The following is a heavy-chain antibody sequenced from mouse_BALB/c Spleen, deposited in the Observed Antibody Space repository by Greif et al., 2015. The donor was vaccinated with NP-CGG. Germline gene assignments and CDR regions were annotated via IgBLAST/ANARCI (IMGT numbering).Heavy chain of an antibody. CDR1: GYTFTSYW. Sequence: QVQLQQSGPELVRPGASVKMSCKASGYTFTSYWMHWVKQRPGQGLEWIGMIDPSNSETRLNQKFKDKATLNVDKSSNTAYTQLSSLTSEDSAVYYCAGGTSGQLGLRAMDYWGQGTSVTVSS. CDR2: IDPSNSET. V-gene: IGHV1-74*01. CDR3: AGGTSGQLGLRAMDY. J-gene: IGHJ4*01. D-gene: IGHD3-2*01.